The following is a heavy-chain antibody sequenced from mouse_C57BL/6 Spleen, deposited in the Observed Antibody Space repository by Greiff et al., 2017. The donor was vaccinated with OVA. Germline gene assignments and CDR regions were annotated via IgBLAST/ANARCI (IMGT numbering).Heavy chain of an antibody. Sequence: DVQLQESGPGLVKPSQSLSLTCSVTGYSITSGYYWNWIRQFPGNKLEWMGYISYDGSNNYNPSLKNRISITRDTSKNQFFLKLNSVTTEDTATYYCAIYDYEMYYAMDYWGQGTSVTVSS. J-gene: IGHJ4*01. D-gene: IGHD2-4*01. CDR3: AIYDYEMYYAMDY. CDR1: GYSITSGYY. CDR2: ISYDGSN. V-gene: IGHV3-6*01.